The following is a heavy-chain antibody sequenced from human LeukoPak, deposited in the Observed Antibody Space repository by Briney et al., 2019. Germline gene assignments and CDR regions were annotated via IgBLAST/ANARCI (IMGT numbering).Heavy chain of an antibody. V-gene: IGHV3-7*01. J-gene: IGHJ4*02. CDR2: IKRDGSDN. CDR3: ARNPLYCSGGSCYSGRDQDY. D-gene: IGHD2-15*01. Sequence: GGSLRLSCAASGFTFSNYWMSWVRQAPGKGLEWVANIKRDGSDNYYVGSVEGRFTISRDNAKNSQYLQMNSLRAEDTAVYYCARNPLYCSGGSCYSGRDQDYWGQGTLVTVSS. CDR1: GFTFSNYW.